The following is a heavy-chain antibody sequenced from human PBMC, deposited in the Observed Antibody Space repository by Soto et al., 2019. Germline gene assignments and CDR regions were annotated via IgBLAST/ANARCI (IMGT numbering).Heavy chain of an antibody. Sequence: SETLSLTCTVSGGSISSYYWSWIRQPPGKGLEWIGYIYYSGSTNYNPSLKSRVTISVDTSKNQFSLKLSSVTAADTAVYYCARIPDFWSGVNWFDPWGQGTLVTVSS. CDR3: ARIPDFWSGVNWFDP. V-gene: IGHV4-59*01. CDR2: IYYSGST. CDR1: GGSISSYY. J-gene: IGHJ5*02. D-gene: IGHD3-3*01.